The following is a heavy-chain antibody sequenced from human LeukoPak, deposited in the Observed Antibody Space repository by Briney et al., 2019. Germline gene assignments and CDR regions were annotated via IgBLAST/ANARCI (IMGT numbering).Heavy chain of an antibody. Sequence: PPETLSLTCAVYGGSFTDYYWTWIRQPPGKGLEWIGEINHSGSTNYNPSLKSRVTISVDTSKNQFSLNLNSVTAADTAVYYCARACTNCNGRGWLDPWGQGTLVAVSS. V-gene: IGHV4-34*01. J-gene: IGHJ5*02. CDR2: INHSGST. D-gene: IGHD2-2*01. CDR3: ARACTNCNGRGWLDP. CDR1: GGSFTDYY.